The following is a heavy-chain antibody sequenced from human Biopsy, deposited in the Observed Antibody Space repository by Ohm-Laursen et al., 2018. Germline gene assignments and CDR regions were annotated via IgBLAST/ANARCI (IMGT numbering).Heavy chain of an antibody. V-gene: IGHV3-23*01. Sequence: SLRLSCTASGFTFSSHAMSWVRLAPGKGLECVSVINGSGGSTYYADPVKGRFAISRDNSKNTLYLQMNSLRAEDTAMYYCARDLYDFCGGCPFDPWGQGTLVTVS. CDR2: INGSGGST. CDR1: GFTFSSHA. D-gene: IGHD3-3*01. CDR3: ARDLYDFCGGCPFDP. J-gene: IGHJ5*02.